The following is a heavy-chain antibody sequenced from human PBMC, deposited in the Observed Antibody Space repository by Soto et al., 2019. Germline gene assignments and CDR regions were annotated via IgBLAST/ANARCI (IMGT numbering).Heavy chain of an antibody. CDR1: GFTFSSYA. J-gene: IGHJ4*02. Sequence: ESGGGVVQPGRSLRLSCAASGFTFSSYAMHWVRQAPGKGLEWVAVISYDGSNKYYADSVKGRFTISRDNSKNTLYLQMNSLRAEDTAVYYCARDYSLYSSGGSCDYWGQGTLVTVSS. V-gene: IGHV3-30-3*01. CDR3: ARDYSLYSSGGSCDY. CDR2: ISYDGSNK. D-gene: IGHD6-19*01.